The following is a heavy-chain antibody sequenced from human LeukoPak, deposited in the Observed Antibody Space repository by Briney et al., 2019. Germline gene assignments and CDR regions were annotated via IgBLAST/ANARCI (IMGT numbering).Heavy chain of an antibody. V-gene: IGHV3-74*01. D-gene: IGHD6-6*01. Sequence: GGSLRLSCTASGFSFSGHWMHWARQLPGKGLVWVSRISPTGSTTSYADSVKGRFTVSRDNAKNTLYLQVNNLRADDTAVYYCARGPNSNWSGLDFWGQGTLLTVSS. CDR1: GFSFSGHW. CDR3: ARGPNSNWSGLDF. J-gene: IGHJ4*02. CDR2: ISPTGSTT.